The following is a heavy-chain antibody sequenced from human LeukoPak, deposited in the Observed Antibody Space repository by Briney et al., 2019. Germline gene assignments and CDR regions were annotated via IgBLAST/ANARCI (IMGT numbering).Heavy chain of an antibody. CDR3: ARDPRPYSSSSEDY. Sequence: SVKVSCKASGGTFSSYTISWVRQAPGQGLEWMGRIIPILGIANYAQKFQGRVTITADKSTSTAYMELSSLRSEDTAVYHCARDPRPYSSSSEDYWGQGTLVTVSS. CDR2: IIPILGIA. V-gene: IGHV1-69*04. CDR1: GGTFSSYT. J-gene: IGHJ4*02. D-gene: IGHD6-6*01.